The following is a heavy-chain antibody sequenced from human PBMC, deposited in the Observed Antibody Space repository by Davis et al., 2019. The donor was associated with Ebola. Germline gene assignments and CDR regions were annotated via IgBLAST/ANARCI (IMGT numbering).Heavy chain of an antibody. J-gene: IGHJ4*02. Sequence: SETLSLTCAVHGGSLSGYFWTWIRQSPGKGLEWIGTISQSGSLTYYNSSLKSRVTILVDTSKNHVSLRLNSVTAADTAVYYCARQNNSGLRVFDYWGQGTLVTVSS. V-gene: IGHV4-34*01. CDR3: ARQNNSGLRVFDY. D-gene: IGHD5-12*01. CDR2: ISQSGSLT. CDR1: GGSLSGYF.